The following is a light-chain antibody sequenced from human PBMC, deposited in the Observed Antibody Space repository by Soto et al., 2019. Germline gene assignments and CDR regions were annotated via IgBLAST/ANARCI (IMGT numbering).Light chain of an antibody. V-gene: IGKV2-30*01. CDR3: MQGTHWPPYT. CDR1: QSLAYIDGNTY. CDR2: KVS. J-gene: IGKJ2*01. Sequence: EVVMTQSPLSLPVTLGQPASISCRSSQSLAYIDGNTYLSWFQQRPGQSPRRLIYKVSNRESGVPDSFSGSRSANDFTLKISRVEAEDVGVSYCMQGTHWPPYTFGQGTKLEIK.